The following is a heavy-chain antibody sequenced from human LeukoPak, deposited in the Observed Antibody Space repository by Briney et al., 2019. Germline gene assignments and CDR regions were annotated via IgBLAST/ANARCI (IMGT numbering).Heavy chain of an antibody. CDR3: ARLEAPGDTIDY. CDR1: GGSISNYY. Sequence: PSETLSLTCTVSGGSISNYYWSWIRQPPGKGLEWIGYIYYSGTINYNPPLKSRVTISIDTSKNQFSLKLSSVTAADTAVYYCARLEAPGDTIDYWGQGTLVTVSS. CDR2: IYYSGTI. V-gene: IGHV4-59*01. D-gene: IGHD1-1*01. J-gene: IGHJ4*02.